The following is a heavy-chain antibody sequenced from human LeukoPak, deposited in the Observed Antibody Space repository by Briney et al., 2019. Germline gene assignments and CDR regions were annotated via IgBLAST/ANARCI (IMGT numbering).Heavy chain of an antibody. J-gene: IGHJ4*02. CDR1: GGSISSSSYY. CDR3: ARGAGPFDY. CDR2: FYPSGST. V-gene: IGHV4-39*07. D-gene: IGHD6-19*01. Sequence: SETLSLTCNVSGGSISSSSYYWGWIRQPPGKGLEWIGRFYPSGSTDYNPFLKSRVTMSVDTSNNQFSLRLNSVTAADTAVYYCARGAGPFDYWGQGTLVTVSS.